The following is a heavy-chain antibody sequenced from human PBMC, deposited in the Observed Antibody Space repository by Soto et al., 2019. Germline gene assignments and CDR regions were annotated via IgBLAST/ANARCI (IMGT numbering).Heavy chain of an antibody. J-gene: IGHJ4*02. CDR2: INSDESRT. CDR3: ARGPTGWYGYDF. Sequence: EAQLVESGGGLVQPGGSLRLSCAASGFTFSSSWMHWVRQAPGKGLVWVSRINSDESRTNYADSVKGRFTISRDNAKKTLYLEMYSLRAEDTALYYCARGPTGWYGYDFWGQGTLVTVSS. CDR1: GFTFSSSW. V-gene: IGHV3-74*01. D-gene: IGHD6-19*01.